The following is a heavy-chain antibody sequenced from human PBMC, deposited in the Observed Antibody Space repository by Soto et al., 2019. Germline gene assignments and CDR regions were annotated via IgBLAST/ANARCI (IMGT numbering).Heavy chain of an antibody. CDR3: ARRYSSTSRTMDV. V-gene: IGHV3-48*02. CDR1: GFTFSNYY. Sequence: EVQLVESGGGLVQPGGSLRLSCEASGFTFSNYYMTWVRQAPGKGLGWVSYISSSSSSIDYADSVQSRFSISRDNAKRSLYLQMDSLRDEDTAVYYCARRYSSTSRTMDVWGQGTTVTVSS. J-gene: IGHJ6*02. D-gene: IGHD6-6*01. CDR2: ISSSSSSI.